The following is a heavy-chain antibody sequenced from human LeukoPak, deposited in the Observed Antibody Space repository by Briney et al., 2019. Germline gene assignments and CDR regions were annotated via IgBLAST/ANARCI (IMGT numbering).Heavy chain of an antibody. J-gene: IGHJ6*03. Sequence: GGSLRLSCAASGFTFSSYWMSWVRQAPGKGLEWVANIKQDGSEKYYVDSVKGRFTISRDNAKNSLYLQMNSLRAEDTAVYYCARTLAYCGGDCYPPYDYYYYYMDVWGKGTAVTISS. CDR1: GFTFSSYW. D-gene: IGHD2-21*02. CDR2: IKQDGSEK. V-gene: IGHV3-7*01. CDR3: ARTLAYCGGDCYPPYDYYYYYMDV.